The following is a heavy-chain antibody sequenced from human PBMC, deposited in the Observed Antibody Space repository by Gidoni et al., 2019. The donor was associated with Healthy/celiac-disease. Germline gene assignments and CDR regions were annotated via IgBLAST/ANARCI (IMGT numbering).Heavy chain of an antibody. J-gene: IGHJ4*02. V-gene: IGHV4-34*01. D-gene: IGHD3-22*01. CDR3: ARGRYHDSSGFPY. CDR1: GPSFSGYY. CDR2: ITHTGST. Sequence: QVQLQQWGAGLLKPSETLSLPFAMSGPSFSGYYWSWIRQSPGRGLEWIAEITHTGSTNYKPSLRSRVTISVDASKNQFSLQLRSVTAADTAVYYCARGRYHDSSGFPYWGQGTLVTVSS.